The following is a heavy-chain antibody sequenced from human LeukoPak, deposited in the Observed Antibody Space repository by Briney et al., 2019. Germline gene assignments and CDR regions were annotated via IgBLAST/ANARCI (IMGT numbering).Heavy chain of an antibody. CDR2: ISSSSSTI. Sequence: PGGSLRLSCAASGFTFSSYSMNWVRQAPGKGLEWVSYISSSSSTIYYADSVKGRFTISRDNAKNTLYLQMNSLRAEDTAVYYCATSIAVAGTDYWGQGTLVTVSS. V-gene: IGHV3-48*01. J-gene: IGHJ4*02. CDR3: ATSIAVAGTDY. CDR1: GFTFSSYS. D-gene: IGHD6-19*01.